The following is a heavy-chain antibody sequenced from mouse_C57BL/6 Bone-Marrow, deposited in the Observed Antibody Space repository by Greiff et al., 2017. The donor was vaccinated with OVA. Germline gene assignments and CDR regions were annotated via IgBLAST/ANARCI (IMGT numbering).Heavy chain of an antibody. Sequence: QVQLQQSGAELVKPGASVKISCKASGYAFSSYWMNWVKQRPGKGLEWIGQIYPGDGDTNYNGKFKGKATLTADKSSSTAYMQLSSLTSEDSAVYFCARLFSITTVVARGYFDVWGTGTTVTVSS. D-gene: IGHD1-1*01. CDR1: GYAFSSYW. CDR2: IYPGDGDT. CDR3: ARLFSITTVVARGYFDV. V-gene: IGHV1-80*01. J-gene: IGHJ1*03.